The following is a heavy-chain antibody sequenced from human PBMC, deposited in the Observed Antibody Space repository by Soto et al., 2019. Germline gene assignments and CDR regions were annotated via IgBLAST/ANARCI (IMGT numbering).Heavy chain of an antibody. CDR2: IIPIFGTA. J-gene: IGHJ3*02. D-gene: IGHD3-22*01. V-gene: IGHV1-69*06. Sequence: QVQLVQSGAEVKKPGSSVKVSCKASGGTFSSYAISWVRQAPGQGLEWMGGIIPIFGTANYAQKLQGRVTITADKYTSTAYMELSSLRSEDTAVYYCARERGWGYDSSGPSDAFDIWGQGTMVTVSS. CDR3: ARERGWGYDSSGPSDAFDI. CDR1: GGTFSSYA.